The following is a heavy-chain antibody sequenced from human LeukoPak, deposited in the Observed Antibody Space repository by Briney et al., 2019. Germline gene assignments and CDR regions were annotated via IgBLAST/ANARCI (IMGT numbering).Heavy chain of an antibody. D-gene: IGHD5-24*01. CDR1: VGSVSNYY. J-gene: IGHJ4*02. CDR3: ARVVPDGYSDY. CDR2: VYYRGST. V-gene: IGHV4-59*02. Sequence: SETLSLTCIVSVGSVSNYYWSWIRQPPGKGLEWIGYVYYRGSTNYNPSLKSRLTISVDTSKNQFFLRLSSVTAADTAIYFCARVVPDGYSDYWGQGTLVTVSS.